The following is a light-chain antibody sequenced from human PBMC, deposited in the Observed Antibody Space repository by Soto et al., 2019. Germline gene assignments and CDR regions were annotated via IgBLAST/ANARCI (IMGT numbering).Light chain of an antibody. Sequence: DIQMTQSPSSLSASVGDRVTITCRASQSISSYLNWYQQKPGKAPKLMIYAASSLQSGVPSRFNGSGSGTDFPLTISILQPEDFANYYCQQSYSTPPTFGQGAKVEVK. CDR3: QQSYSTPPT. J-gene: IGKJ1*01. CDR2: AAS. CDR1: QSISSY. V-gene: IGKV1-39*01.